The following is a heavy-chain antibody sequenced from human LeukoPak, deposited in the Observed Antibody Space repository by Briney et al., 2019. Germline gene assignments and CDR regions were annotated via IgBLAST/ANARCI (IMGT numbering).Heavy chain of an antibody. J-gene: IGHJ3*02. Sequence: SETLSLTCTVSGYSISSGYYWGWVRQPPGKGLEWIGTVYHSGSTYYNPSLRSRVTISVETSKNQFSLKLSSVTAADTAVYYCARVFGYDSGGLRGAFDIWGQGTMVTVSS. CDR3: ARVFGYDSGGLRGAFDI. CDR2: VYHSGST. D-gene: IGHD3-22*01. CDR1: GYSISSGYY. V-gene: IGHV4-38-2*02.